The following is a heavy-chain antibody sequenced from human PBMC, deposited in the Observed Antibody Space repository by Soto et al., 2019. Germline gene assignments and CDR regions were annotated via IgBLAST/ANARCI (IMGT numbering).Heavy chain of an antibody. CDR2: IYSGGST. CDR1: GFTVSSNY. V-gene: IGHV3-53*01. Sequence: EVQLVESGGGLIQPGGSLRLSCAASGFTVSSNYMSWVRQAPGKGLEWVSVIYSGGSTYYADSVKGRFTISRDNSKNTQYLQMNSLRAEDTDVYYCARALSGSPSSGWGQGTLVTVSS. CDR3: ARALSGSPSSG. J-gene: IGHJ4*02. D-gene: IGHD1-26*01.